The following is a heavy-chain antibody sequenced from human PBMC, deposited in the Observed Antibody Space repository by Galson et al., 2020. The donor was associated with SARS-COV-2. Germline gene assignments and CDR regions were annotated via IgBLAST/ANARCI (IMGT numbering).Heavy chain of an antibody. V-gene: IGHV4-39*01. CDR3: ARRPVLRSLDWSARDYGMDV. J-gene: IGHJ6*02. CDR1: GGSISSSSYY. CDR2: IYSSGST. Sequence: SETLSPTCTVSGGSISSSSYYWGWIRQPPGKGLEWIGSIYSSGSTYYNPSLKSRVTISVDTSKNQFSLKLSSVTAADTAVYYCARRPVLRSLDWSARDYGMDVWGQGTTVTVSS. D-gene: IGHD3-3*01.